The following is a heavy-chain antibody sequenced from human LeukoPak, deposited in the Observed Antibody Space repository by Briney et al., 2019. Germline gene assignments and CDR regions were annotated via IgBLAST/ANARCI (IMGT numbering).Heavy chain of an antibody. CDR2: IYYSGST. CDR1: GGSISSSSYY. D-gene: IGHD5-24*01. Sequence: PSETLSLTCTVSGGSISSSSYYWGWIRQPPGKGLEWIGSIYYSGSTYYNPSLKSRVTISVDTSKNQFSLKLSSVTAADTAMYYCARIKTNKKMATIAGGVDPWGQGTLVTVSS. J-gene: IGHJ5*02. CDR3: ARIKTNKKMATIAGGVDP. V-gene: IGHV4-39*07.